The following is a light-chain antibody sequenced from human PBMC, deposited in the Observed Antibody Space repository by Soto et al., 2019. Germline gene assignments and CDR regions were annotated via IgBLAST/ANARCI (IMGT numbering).Light chain of an antibody. Sequence: EIVLTQSPGTLSLSPGERATLSCRASQSVTSNYLAWYQQKPGQAPRLLIYGASSRATGIPDRFSGSGSGTDFTLTISRLEPEDFAVYYCQQYGRSPLSTFGQGTRLEIK. CDR3: QQYGRSPLST. V-gene: IGKV3-20*01. CDR2: GAS. CDR1: QSVTSNY. J-gene: IGKJ2*01.